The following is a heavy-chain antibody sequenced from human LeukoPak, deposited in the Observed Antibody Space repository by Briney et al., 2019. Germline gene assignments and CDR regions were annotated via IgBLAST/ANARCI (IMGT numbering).Heavy chain of an antibody. J-gene: IGHJ3*02. V-gene: IGHV3-7*01. Sequence: GGSLRLSCAASGFTFSSYWMSWVRQAPGKGLEWVANIKQDGSEKYYVDSVKGRFTISRDNAKNSLYLQMNSLRAEDTAVYYCARDSDGYNLRFENAFDIWGQGTMVTVSS. D-gene: IGHD5-24*01. CDR2: IKQDGSEK. CDR3: ARDSDGYNLRFENAFDI. CDR1: GFTFSSYW.